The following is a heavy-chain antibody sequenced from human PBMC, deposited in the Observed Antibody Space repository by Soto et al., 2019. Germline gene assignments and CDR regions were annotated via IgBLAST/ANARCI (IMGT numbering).Heavy chain of an antibody. Sequence: PGESLKISCHGSGYTFFSFWIVWVRQVPGKGLEWVGRIDPGDSSATYSPTFQGHVTISADRSTRSAYLQWRSLRASDTAIYLCARPYSSRADCYSDSWGQGSLVTVSS. V-gene: IGHV5-10-1*01. D-gene: IGHD2-2*01. CDR3: ARPYSSRADCYSDS. CDR1: GYTFFSFW. J-gene: IGHJ4*02. CDR2: IDPGDSSA.